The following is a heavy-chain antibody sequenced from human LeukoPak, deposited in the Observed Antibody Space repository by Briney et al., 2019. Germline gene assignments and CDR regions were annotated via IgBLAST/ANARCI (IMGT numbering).Heavy chain of an antibody. V-gene: IGHV4-59*08. CDR3: AAVDTTNNWFDP. CDR1: GGSISSYY. J-gene: IGHJ5*02. CDR2: IYYSGST. Sequence: SETLSLTCTVSGGSISSYYWSWIRQPPGKGLEWIGYIYYSGSTNYNPSLKSRVTISVDTSKNQFSLKLSSVTAADTAVYYCAAVDTTNNWFDPWGQGTLVTVSS. D-gene: IGHD5-18*01.